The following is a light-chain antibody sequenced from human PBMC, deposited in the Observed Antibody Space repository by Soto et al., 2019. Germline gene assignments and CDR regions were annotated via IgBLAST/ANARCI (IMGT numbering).Light chain of an antibody. Sequence: EIVLTQSPGTLSLSPGERATLSCRASQSITSSYLAWHQQKPGQAPRLLIYGASTRATGIPDRFSGSGSGTDFTLTFSRLEPEDFAVYYCQQYGSSPWTFGQGTKVEIK. CDR3: QQYGSSPWT. J-gene: IGKJ1*01. CDR2: GAS. V-gene: IGKV3-20*01. CDR1: QSITSSY.